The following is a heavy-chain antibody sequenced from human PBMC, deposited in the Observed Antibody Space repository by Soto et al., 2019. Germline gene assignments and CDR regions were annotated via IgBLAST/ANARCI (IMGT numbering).Heavy chain of an antibody. CDR3: ARHPPTTSWPAALDY. CDR1: GFSVSSTY. CDR2: LYVGGTT. Sequence: EVQLVETGGGLIQPGGSLTLSCAASGFSVSSTYMSWVRQAPGKGLQWVSVLYVGGTTYYANSVKGRFTISRDNSRNTLYLHLDSLTTEDTAVYYCARHPPTTSWPAALDYWGQGALVTVSS. J-gene: IGHJ4*02. D-gene: IGHD2-15*01. V-gene: IGHV3-53*02.